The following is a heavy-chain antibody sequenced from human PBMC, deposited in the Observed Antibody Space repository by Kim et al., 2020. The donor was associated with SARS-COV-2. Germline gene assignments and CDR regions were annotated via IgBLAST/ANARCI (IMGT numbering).Heavy chain of an antibody. Sequence: SETLSLTCAVYGGSFSGYYWSWIRQPPGKGLEWIGEINHSGSTNYNPSLKSRVTISVDTSKNQFSLKLSSVTAADTAVYYCARERGRRSSRHWFDPWGQGTLVTVSS. CDR3: ARERGRRSSRHWFDP. V-gene: IGHV4-34*01. D-gene: IGHD2-2*01. CDR2: INHSGST. J-gene: IGHJ5*02. CDR1: GGSFSGYY.